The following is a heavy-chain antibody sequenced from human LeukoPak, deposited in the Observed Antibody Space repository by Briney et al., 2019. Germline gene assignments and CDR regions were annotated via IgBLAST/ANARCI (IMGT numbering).Heavy chain of an antibody. V-gene: IGHV3-30*02. D-gene: IGHD3-10*01. Sequence: GGSLRLSCAASGFTLSSYGMHWVRQAPGKGLEWVAFIRYEGSNKYYADSVKGRFTISRDNSKNTLYLQMNSLRAEDTAVYYCAKDGSGRWYFDYWGQGTLVTVSS. CDR2: IRYEGSNK. CDR3: AKDGSGRWYFDY. J-gene: IGHJ4*02. CDR1: GFTLSSYG.